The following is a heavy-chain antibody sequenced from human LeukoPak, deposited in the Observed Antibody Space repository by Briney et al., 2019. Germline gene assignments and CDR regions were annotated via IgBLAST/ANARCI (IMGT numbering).Heavy chain of an antibody. Sequence: PSETLSLTCTVSGGSISSYYWSWIRQPPGKGLEWIGYIYYSGSTNYNPSLKSRVTISVDTSKNQFSLKLSSVTAADTAVYYCARDYGDYGGYFDYWGQGTLVTVSS. CDR1: GGSISSYY. CDR3: ARDYGDYGGYFDY. D-gene: IGHD4-17*01. V-gene: IGHV4-59*01. J-gene: IGHJ4*02. CDR2: IYYSGST.